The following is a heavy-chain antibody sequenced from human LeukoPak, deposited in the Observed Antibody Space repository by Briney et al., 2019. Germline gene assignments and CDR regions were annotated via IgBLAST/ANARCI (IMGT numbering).Heavy chain of an antibody. Sequence: NPNSGGTNYAQKFPGRVTMTRDTSISTAYMELSRLRSDDTAVYYCARGYCSGGSCYYYFDYWGQGTLVTVSS. CDR3: ARGYCSGGSCYYYFDY. J-gene: IGHJ4*02. CDR2: NPNSGGT. D-gene: IGHD2-15*01. V-gene: IGHV1-2*02.